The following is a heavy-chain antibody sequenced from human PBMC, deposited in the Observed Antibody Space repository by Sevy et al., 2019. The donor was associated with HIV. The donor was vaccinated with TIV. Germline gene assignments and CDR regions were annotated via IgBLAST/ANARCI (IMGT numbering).Heavy chain of an antibody. CDR2: IKQDGSEK. D-gene: IGHD3-22*01. CDR1: GFTFSSYW. V-gene: IGHV3-7*01. CDR3: ARTITMIVVVIKATDAFDI. Sequence: GGSLRLSCVASGFTFSSYWMSWVRQAPGKGLEWVANIKQDGSEKYYVDSVKGRFTISRDNAKNSLYLQMNSLRAEDTAVYYCARTITMIVVVIKATDAFDIWGQGTMVTVSS. J-gene: IGHJ3*02.